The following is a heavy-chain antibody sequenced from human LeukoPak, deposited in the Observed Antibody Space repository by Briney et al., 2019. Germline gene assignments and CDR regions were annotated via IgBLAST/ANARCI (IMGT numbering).Heavy chain of an antibody. V-gene: IGHV4-59*01. Sequence: PSETLSLTCTVSGGSISGYNSSWLRQPPGKGLEWVGYIYYSGSTNYNPSIKSRVTISADTSKKQFSLKLNAVTAADTAVYYCARFGSGSWRQFDYWGQGTLVTVSS. CDR3: ARFGSGSWRQFDY. D-gene: IGHD3-10*01. CDR1: GGSISGYN. J-gene: IGHJ4*02. CDR2: IYYSGST.